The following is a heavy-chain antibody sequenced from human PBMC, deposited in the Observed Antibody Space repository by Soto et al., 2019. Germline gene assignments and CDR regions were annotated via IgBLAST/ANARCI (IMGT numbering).Heavy chain of an antibody. CDR1: GGTFSSYA. CDR2: IIPIFGTA. CDR3: ARDIKKVVVVAAGYYYYGMDV. Sequence: SVKVSCKASGGTFSSYAISWVRQAPGQGLEWMGGIIPIFGTANYAQKFQGRVTITADKSTSTAYMELSSLRSEDTAVYYCARDIKKVVVVAAGYYYYGMDVWGQGTTVTVSS. J-gene: IGHJ6*02. V-gene: IGHV1-69*06. D-gene: IGHD2-15*01.